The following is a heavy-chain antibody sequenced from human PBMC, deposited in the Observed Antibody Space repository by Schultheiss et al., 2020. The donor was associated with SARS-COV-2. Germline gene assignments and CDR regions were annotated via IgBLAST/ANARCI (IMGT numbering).Heavy chain of an antibody. D-gene: IGHD3-3*01. CDR3: ARDRYDFWSGYVSYWYFDL. Sequence: SVKVSCKASGGTFSSYAISWVRQAPGQGLEWMGGFDPEDGETIYAQKFQGRVTITADESTSTAYMELSSLRSEDTAVYYCARDRYDFWSGYVSYWYFDLWGRGTLVTVSS. V-gene: IGHV1-69*13. CDR1: GGTFSSYA. J-gene: IGHJ2*01. CDR2: FDPEDGET.